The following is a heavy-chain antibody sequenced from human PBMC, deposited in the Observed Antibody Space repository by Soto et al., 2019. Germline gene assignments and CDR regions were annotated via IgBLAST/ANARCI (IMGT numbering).Heavy chain of an antibody. V-gene: IGHV1-2*04. J-gene: IGHJ4*02. Sequence: QVQLVQSGAEVKKPGASVKVSCKASGYTFTGYYMHWVRQAPGQGLEWMGWINPNSGGTNYAQKFQGWVTMTRDTSMSTAYMELGRLRSDDTAVYYCAKGLGELGTPDFDYWGQGSLVTVSS. D-gene: IGHD3-3*01. CDR2: INPNSGGT. CDR1: GYTFTGYY. CDR3: AKGLGELGTPDFDY.